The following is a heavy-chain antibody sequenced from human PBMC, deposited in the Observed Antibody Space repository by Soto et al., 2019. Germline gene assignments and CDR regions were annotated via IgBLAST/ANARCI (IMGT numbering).Heavy chain of an antibody. Sequence: ASVKVSCKASGYTFTSYYMHWVRQAPGQGLEWMGVINPSGGSTSYAQKFQGRVTMTRDTSTSTVYMELSSLRSEDTAVYYCAGYLDLGNYGMDVWGQGTTVTVSS. D-gene: IGHD3-16*01. V-gene: IGHV1-46*01. CDR2: INPSGGST. J-gene: IGHJ6*02. CDR3: AGYLDLGNYGMDV. CDR1: GYTFTSYY.